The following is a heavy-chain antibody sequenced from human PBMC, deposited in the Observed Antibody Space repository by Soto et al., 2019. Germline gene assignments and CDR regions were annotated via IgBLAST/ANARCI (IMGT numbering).Heavy chain of an antibody. V-gene: IGHV4-30-2*01. D-gene: IGHD5-18*01. CDR3: ARRVDTAMDAFDY. CDR2: IYHSGST. CDR1: GGSISSGGYA. J-gene: IGHJ4*02. Sequence: PSDTLSVTCAVSGGSISSGGYAWSWIRQPPGKGLEWIGYIYHSGSTYYNPSLKSRVTISVDRSKNQFSLKLSSVTAADTAMYYCARRVDTAMDAFDYWVQGTLVTVSS.